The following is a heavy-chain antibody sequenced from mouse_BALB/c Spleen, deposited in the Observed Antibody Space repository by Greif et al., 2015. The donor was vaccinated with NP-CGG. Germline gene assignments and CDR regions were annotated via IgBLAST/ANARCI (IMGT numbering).Heavy chain of an antibody. CDR3: ARESPYGNYLAY. V-gene: IGHV14-3*02. J-gene: IGHJ3*01. CDR1: GFNIKDTY. Sequence: EVQLQESGAELVKPGASVKLSCTASGFNIKDTYMHWVKQRPEQGLEWIGRIDPANGNTKYDPKFQGKATITADTSSDTAYLQLSSLTSEDTAVYYCARESPYGNYLAYWGQGTLVTVSA. D-gene: IGHD2-10*02. CDR2: IDPANGNT.